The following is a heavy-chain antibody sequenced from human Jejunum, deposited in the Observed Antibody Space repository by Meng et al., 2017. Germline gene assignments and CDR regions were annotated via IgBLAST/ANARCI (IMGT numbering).Heavy chain of an antibody. Sequence: GESLNISCEASGFSFSTYGMHWVRHDPGKGLEWLAVLGHVGNDENYSDSVKGRFTISRDNSKNTLYLQMDSLRAEDTGIYYCARDRPDDFWSGCDHWGQGILVTVSS. CDR3: ARDRPDDFWSGCDH. CDR2: LGHVGNDE. V-gene: IGHV3-33*01. D-gene: IGHD3-3*01. J-gene: IGHJ5*02. CDR1: GFSFSTYG.